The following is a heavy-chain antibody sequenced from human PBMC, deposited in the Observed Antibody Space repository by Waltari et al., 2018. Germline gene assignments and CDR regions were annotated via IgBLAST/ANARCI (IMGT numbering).Heavy chain of an antibody. V-gene: IGHV4-34*01. J-gene: IGHJ4*02. CDR3: AREGY. CDR1: GGSFSGYY. Sequence: QVQLQQWGAGLLKPSETLSLTCAVSGGSFSGYYWSWIRQPPGKGLEWIGEINHSGSTNYNPSLKSRVTISVDTSKNQFSLKLSSVTAADTAVYYCAREGYWGQGTLVTVSS. CDR2: INHSGST.